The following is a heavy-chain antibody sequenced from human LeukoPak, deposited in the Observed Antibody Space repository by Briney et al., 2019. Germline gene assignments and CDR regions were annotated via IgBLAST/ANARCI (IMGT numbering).Heavy chain of an antibody. J-gene: IGHJ6*02. V-gene: IGHV3-30*05. CDR2: IPYDGSNK. CDR3: AKDQRIGYYGYYGMDV. D-gene: IGHD3-10*01. CDR1: RHPSRSYG. Sequence: AGSLSLSCAVSRHPSRSYGTPCVRQPPARERARVAAIPYDGSNKYYADSVKGRFTISRDNSKNTLYLQMNSLRAEDTAVYYCAKDQRIGYYGYYGMDVWGQGTTVTVSS.